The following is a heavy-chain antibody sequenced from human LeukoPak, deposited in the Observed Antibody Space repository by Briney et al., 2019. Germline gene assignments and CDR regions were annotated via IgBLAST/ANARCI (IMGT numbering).Heavy chain of an antibody. CDR3: ATETIGRHYDY. Sequence: KPSETLSLTCSVSGHFISDYYWSWVRQAPGKGLEWVSSIGPTGTDRYYADSVRGRFTISRDNAKNSMYLQMDSLRDEDTAVYYCATETIGRHYDYWGQGTLLTVSS. J-gene: IGHJ4*02. V-gene: IGHV3-69-1*02. CDR2: IGPTGTDR. CDR1: GHFISDYY. D-gene: IGHD1-14*01.